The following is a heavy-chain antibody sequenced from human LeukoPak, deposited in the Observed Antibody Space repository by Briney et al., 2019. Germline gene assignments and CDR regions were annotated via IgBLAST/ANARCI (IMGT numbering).Heavy chain of an antibody. CDR1: GFTFSSYA. Sequence: GGSLRLSCAASGFTFSSYAMSWVRQAPGKGLEWVSAISGSGDSTYYADSVKGRFTISRDNSKNTLYLQMNSLRAEDTAVYYCAKELGSSSSGYYFDYWGQGTLVTVSS. CDR2: ISGSGDST. V-gene: IGHV3-23*01. D-gene: IGHD6-6*01. CDR3: AKELGSSSSGYYFDY. J-gene: IGHJ4*02.